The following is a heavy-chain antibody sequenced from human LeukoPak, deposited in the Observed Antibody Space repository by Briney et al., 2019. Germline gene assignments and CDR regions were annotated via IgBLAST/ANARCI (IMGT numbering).Heavy chain of an antibody. Sequence: PSETLSLTCTVSGGSISSSSYYWGWIRQPPGKGLEWIGSIYYSGSTYYNPSLKSRVTISVDTSKNQFSLKLSSVTAADTAVYYCASRMGGWEHYFDYWGQGTLVTVSS. CDR2: IYYSGST. CDR1: GGSISSSSYY. V-gene: IGHV4-39*01. CDR3: ASRMGGWEHYFDY. J-gene: IGHJ4*02. D-gene: IGHD4-23*01.